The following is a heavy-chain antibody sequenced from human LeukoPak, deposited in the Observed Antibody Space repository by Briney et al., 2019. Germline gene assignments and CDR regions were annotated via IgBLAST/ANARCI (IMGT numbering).Heavy chain of an antibody. V-gene: IGHV3-48*01. CDR2: ISPSSSII. CDR1: GFTFNTYN. CDR3: AKQLPYGSGSRGPDY. J-gene: IGHJ4*02. Sequence: GGSLRLSCAASGFTFNTYNMNWVRQAPGKGLEWISYISPSSSIIYYADSVRGRFTISSDNAKNSLYLQMNSLRAEDTAVYYCAKQLPYGSGSRGPDYWGQGTLVTVSS. D-gene: IGHD3-10*01.